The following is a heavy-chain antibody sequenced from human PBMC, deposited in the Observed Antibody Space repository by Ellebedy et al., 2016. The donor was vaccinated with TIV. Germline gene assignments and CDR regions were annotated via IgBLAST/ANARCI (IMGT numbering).Heavy chain of an antibody. CDR2: IYYSGST. V-gene: IGHV4-59*01. CDR3: ARDGSSGWYNWFDP. Sequence: PGGSLRLSCTVSGGSISSYYWSWIRQPPGKGLEWIGYIYYSGSTNYNPSLKSRVTISVDTSKNQFPLKLSSVTAADTAVYYCARDGSSGWYNWFDPWGQGTLVTVSS. D-gene: IGHD6-19*01. J-gene: IGHJ5*02. CDR1: GGSISSYY.